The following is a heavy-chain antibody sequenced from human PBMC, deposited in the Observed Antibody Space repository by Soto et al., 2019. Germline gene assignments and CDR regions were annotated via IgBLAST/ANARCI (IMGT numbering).Heavy chain of an antibody. V-gene: IGHV1-8*01. Sequence: ASVKVSCKASGYTFTSYDINWVRQATGQGLEWMGWMNPNSGNTGYAQKFQGRVTMTRNTSISTAYMELSSLRSEDTAVYYCAREVVVPAKNYSNKDYYMDVWGKGTTVTVSS. CDR2: MNPNSGNT. CDR3: AREVVVPAKNYSNKDYYMDV. CDR1: GYTFTSYD. D-gene: IGHD2-2*01. J-gene: IGHJ6*03.